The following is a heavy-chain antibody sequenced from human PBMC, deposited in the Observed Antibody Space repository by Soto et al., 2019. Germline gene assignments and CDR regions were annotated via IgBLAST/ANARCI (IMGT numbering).Heavy chain of an antibody. CDR2: INHSGST. CDR3: ARGISMIVVVIRARYYFGY. CDR1: GGSFSGYY. V-gene: IGHV4-34*01. D-gene: IGHD3-22*01. J-gene: IGHJ4*02. Sequence: QVQLQQWGAGLLKPSETLSLTCAVYGGSFSGYYWSWIRQPPGKGLEWIGEINHSGSTNYNPSLKSRVTISVDTSKNQYSLKLSSVIAADTAVYYGARGISMIVVVIRARYYFGYWGQGTLVTVSS.